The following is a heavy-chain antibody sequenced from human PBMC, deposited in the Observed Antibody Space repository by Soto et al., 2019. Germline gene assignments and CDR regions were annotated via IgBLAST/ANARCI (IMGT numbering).Heavy chain of an antibody. CDR1: GFTFSSYS. J-gene: IGHJ4*02. CDR3: ARDQRRFGVVIILGLFDY. D-gene: IGHD3-3*01. V-gene: IGHV3-21*01. CDR2: ISSSSSYI. Sequence: GGSLRLSCAASGFTFSSYSMNWVRQAPGKGLEWVSSISSSSSYIYYADSVKGRFTISRDNAKNSLYLQMNSLRAEDTAVYYCARDQRRFGVVIILGLFDYWGQGTLVTVSS.